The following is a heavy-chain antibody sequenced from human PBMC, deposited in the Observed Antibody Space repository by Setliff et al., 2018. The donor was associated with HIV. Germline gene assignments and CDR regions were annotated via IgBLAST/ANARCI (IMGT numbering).Heavy chain of an antibody. J-gene: IGHJ5*02. CDR3: AKERNPYYYDSSGYSWFDP. CDR1: GFTVSSNY. Sequence: GGSLRLSCVASGFTVSSNYMSWVRQAPGKGLEWVSIIYSGGTTDYGAPVKGRLTISGDESINTLYLQMNSLSAEDTAVYYCAKERNPYYYDSSGYSWFDPWGQGTLVTVSS. V-gene: IGHV3-66*01. CDR2: IYSGGTT. D-gene: IGHD3-22*01.